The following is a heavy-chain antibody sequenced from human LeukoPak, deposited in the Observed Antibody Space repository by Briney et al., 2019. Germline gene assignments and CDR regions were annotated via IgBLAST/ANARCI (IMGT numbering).Heavy chain of an antibody. CDR2: ISDSGGRT. D-gene: IGHD3-22*01. J-gene: IGHJ4*02. V-gene: IGHV3-23*01. Sequence: GGSLRLSCAASGFIFSNFPMSWVRQAPGKGLEWVAGISDSGGRTNYADSVKGRFTISRDNPKNTLYLQMNSLRAEDTAVYFCAKRGVVIRVILVGFHKEAYYFDSWGQGALVTVSS. CDR1: GFIFSNFP. CDR3: AKRGVVIRVILVGFHKEAYYFDS.